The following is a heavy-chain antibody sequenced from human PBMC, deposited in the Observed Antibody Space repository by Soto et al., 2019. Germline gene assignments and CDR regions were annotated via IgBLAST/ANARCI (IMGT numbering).Heavy chain of an antibody. V-gene: IGHV3-23*01. CDR1: GFTFSSYA. CDR2: ISGSGGSN. J-gene: IGHJ6*02. Sequence: GGSLRLSCAASGFTFSSYAMSWVRQAPGKGLEWVSAISGSGGSNYYADSVKGRFTISRDNYKNTLYLQMNSLRAEDTAVYFCAKGAYCGGDCYYYDYYCMDVWGQGTMVTVSS. CDR3: AKGAYCGGDCYYYDYYCMDV. D-gene: IGHD2-21*02.